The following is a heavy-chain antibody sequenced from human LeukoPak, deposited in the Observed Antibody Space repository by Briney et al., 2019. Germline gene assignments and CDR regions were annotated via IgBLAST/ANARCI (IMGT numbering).Heavy chain of an antibody. CDR1: GLTFSINA. CDR3: AKAHANYYGSGSFYCDY. CDR2: ISGSGGST. Sequence: PGGSLRLSCAASGLTFSINAMAWVRQAPGKGLEWVSGISGSGGSTYYADSVKGRFTLSRDNSKNALYLQMNSLRAEDTAVYYCAKAHANYYGSGSFYCDYWGQGTLVTVSS. J-gene: IGHJ4*02. V-gene: IGHV3-23*01. D-gene: IGHD3-10*01.